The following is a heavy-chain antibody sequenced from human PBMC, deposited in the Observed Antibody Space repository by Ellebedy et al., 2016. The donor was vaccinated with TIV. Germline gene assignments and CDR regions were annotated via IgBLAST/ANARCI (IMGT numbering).Heavy chain of an antibody. CDR1: GFTFSNFA. Sequence: ESLKISXAASGFTFSNFAMSWIRQPPGKGLEWIGYIFHSGSTNYSPSLKSRVTISVDTSKKQFSLKLNSVTAADTAVYYCATQGVIRDPDAFDIWGQGTMVTVSS. J-gene: IGHJ3*02. D-gene: IGHD3-22*01. CDR2: IFHSGST. CDR3: ATQGVIRDPDAFDI. V-gene: IGHV4-59*01.